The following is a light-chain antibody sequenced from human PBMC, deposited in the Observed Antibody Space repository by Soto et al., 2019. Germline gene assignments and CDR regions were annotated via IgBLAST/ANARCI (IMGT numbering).Light chain of an antibody. CDR3: QQADNFPFT. CDR1: QGISNW. V-gene: IGKV1-12*01. Sequence: DLPMTQSPSSVSASVGDSVSITCRASQGISNWLAWYQQKPGKAPELLIYAASRLQNGVPARFSGRGSATDFTLTISSLQPEDFAPYYCQQADNFPFTFGRGTKLEIK. CDR2: AAS. J-gene: IGKJ2*01.